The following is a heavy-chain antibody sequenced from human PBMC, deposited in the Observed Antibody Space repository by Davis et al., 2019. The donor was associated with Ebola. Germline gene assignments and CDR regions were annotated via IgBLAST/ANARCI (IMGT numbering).Heavy chain of an antibody. CDR1: GGTFSSYA. J-gene: IGHJ6*02. D-gene: IGHD3-9*01. CDR3: AASLNFDWLLSGMDV. CDR2: IIPILGIA. Sequence: AASVKVSCKASGGTFSSYAISWVRQAPGQGLEWMGRIIPILGIANYAQKFQGRVTITADKSTSTAYMELSSLRSEDTAVYYCAASLNFDWLLSGMDVWGQGTTVTVSS. V-gene: IGHV1-69*04.